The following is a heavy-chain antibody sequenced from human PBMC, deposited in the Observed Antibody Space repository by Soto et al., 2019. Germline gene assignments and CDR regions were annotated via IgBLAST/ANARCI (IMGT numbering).Heavy chain of an antibody. J-gene: IGHJ5*02. V-gene: IGHV3-30*18. Sequence: VQLVESGGGVVQPGRSLRLSCAASGFTFSSYGMHWVRQAPGKGLEWVAVISYDGSNKYYADSVKGRFTISRDNSKNTLYLQMNSLRAEDTAVYYCAKDWAEMAGALNWFDPRGQGTLVTVSS. CDR2: ISYDGSNK. CDR3: AKDWAEMAGALNWFDP. CDR1: GFTFSSYG. D-gene: IGHD6-19*01.